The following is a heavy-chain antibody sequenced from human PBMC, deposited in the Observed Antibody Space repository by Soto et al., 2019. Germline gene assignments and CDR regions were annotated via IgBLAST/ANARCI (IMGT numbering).Heavy chain of an antibody. J-gene: IGHJ5*02. D-gene: IGHD5-12*01. Sequence: SETLSLTCTVSGGSVSSGSYYWSWIRQPPGKGLEWIGYIYYSGSTNYNPSLKSRVTISVDTSKNQFSLKLSSVTAADTAVYYCASMGGHDYPEPYLGYRGPENWFDPWGQGTLVTVSS. V-gene: IGHV4-61*01. CDR1: GGSVSSGSYY. CDR2: IYYSGST. CDR3: ASMGGHDYPEPYLGYRGPENWFDP.